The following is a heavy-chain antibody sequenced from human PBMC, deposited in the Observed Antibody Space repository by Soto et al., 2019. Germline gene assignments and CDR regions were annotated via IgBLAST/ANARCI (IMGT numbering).Heavy chain of an antibody. V-gene: IGHV4-39*01. Sequence: QPQLQESGPGLVKPSETLSLTCTVSGGSISSSDYHWGCIRQPPGKGLEWIANIYYSGSTYYNPSFKIRVTISVDTSKNQFSLKLNSVTAADTAVYYCVRRRLRPEAFDIWGQGTVVTVSS. J-gene: IGHJ3*02. CDR2: IYYSGST. CDR1: GGSISSSDYH. CDR3: VRRRLRPEAFDI. D-gene: IGHD4-17*01.